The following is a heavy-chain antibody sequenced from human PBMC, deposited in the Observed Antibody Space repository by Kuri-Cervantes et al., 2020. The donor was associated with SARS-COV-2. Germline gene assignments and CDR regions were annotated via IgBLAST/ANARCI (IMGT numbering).Heavy chain of an antibody. CDR1: GYSISSGYY. CDR2: IYHSGST. V-gene: IGHV4-38-2*02. CDR3: ARDTRRLCSSTSCYYHRGYFDY. Sequence: SQTLSLTCAVSGYSISSGYYWGWIRQPPGKGLEWIGSIYHSGSTYYNPSLKSRVTISADKSKNQFSLKLSSVTAADTAVYYCARDTRRLCSSTSCYYHRGYFDYWGQGTLVTVSS. J-gene: IGHJ4*02. D-gene: IGHD2-2*01.